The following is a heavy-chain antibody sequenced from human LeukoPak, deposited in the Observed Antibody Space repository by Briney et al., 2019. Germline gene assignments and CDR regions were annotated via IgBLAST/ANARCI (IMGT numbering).Heavy chain of an antibody. CDR1: GYSENFYG. CDR2: ISAQHGQT. CDR3: ARDLGLYYFDY. D-gene: IGHD3-16*01. V-gene: IGHV1-18*01. J-gene: IGHJ4*02. Sequence: ASVKVSCKTSGYSENFYGITWVRQVAGQGLEWMGWISAQHGQTEYAPNSQDRVTMTTDTYTNTAYMELRSLRSDDTAVYYCARDLGLYYFDYWGQGTLVTVSS.